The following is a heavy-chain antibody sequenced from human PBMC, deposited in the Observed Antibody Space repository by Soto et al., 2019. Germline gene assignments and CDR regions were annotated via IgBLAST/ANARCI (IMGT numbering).Heavy chain of an antibody. Sequence: PSETLSLPCTVSGDSFGNFYWSWIRQPAGKGLESIGRLSTSGRTNYSPSLQSRVTMPLDTSTNRFSLRLTSVSAADTAVYFCSRGLGRYFDLWGRGTLVTVSS. D-gene: IGHD3-16*01. CDR1: GDSFGNFY. J-gene: IGHJ2*01. V-gene: IGHV4-4*07. CDR3: SRGLGRYFDL. CDR2: LSTSGRT.